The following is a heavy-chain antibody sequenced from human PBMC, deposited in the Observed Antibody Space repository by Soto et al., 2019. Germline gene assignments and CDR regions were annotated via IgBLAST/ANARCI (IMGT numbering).Heavy chain of an antibody. CDR3: TSTSNVLRDY. Sequence: EVQLVESGGGLVQPGGSLKLSCAASGFTFSGSAMHWVRQASGEGLEWVGRIRSKANSYATAYAASVKGRFTISRDDSKNTAYLQMNSLKTEDTAVYYCTSTSNVLRDYWGQGTLVTVSS. CDR1: GFTFSGSA. J-gene: IGHJ4*02. CDR2: IRSKANSYAT. V-gene: IGHV3-73*02. D-gene: IGHD3-10*01.